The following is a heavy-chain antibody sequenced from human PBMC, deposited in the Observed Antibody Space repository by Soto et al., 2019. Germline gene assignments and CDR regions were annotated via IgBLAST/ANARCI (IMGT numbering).Heavy chain of an antibody. CDR2: IIPIFGTA. Sequence: ASVKVSCKASGGTFSSYAISWVRQAPGQGLEWMGGIIPIFGTANYAQKFQGRVTITADESTSTAYMELSSLRSEDTAVYYCANEVAAAGFGGYYYYGMDVWGQGTTVTVSS. V-gene: IGHV1-69*13. J-gene: IGHJ6*02. D-gene: IGHD6-13*01. CDR3: ANEVAAAGFGGYYYYGMDV. CDR1: GGTFSSYA.